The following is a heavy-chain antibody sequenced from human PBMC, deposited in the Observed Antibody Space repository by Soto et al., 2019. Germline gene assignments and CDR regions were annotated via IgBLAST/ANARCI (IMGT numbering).Heavy chain of an antibody. CDR1: GFTFSDYY. Sequence: GGSLRLSCAASGFTFSDYYMSWIRQAPGKGLEWISYILGSGNSAYYADSVRGRFTISRDNAKNLLYLDMDSLRAEDTAVYYCARDRNEQEYWGQGTLVTVSS. J-gene: IGHJ4*02. CDR3: ARDRNEQEY. V-gene: IGHV3-11*01. CDR2: ILGSGNSA.